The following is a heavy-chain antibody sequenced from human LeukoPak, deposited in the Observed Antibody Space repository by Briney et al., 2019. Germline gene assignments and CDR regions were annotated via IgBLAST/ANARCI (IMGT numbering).Heavy chain of an antibody. CDR2: IWYDGSNK. V-gene: IGHV3-33*06. CDR1: GFTSSSYG. J-gene: IGHJ4*02. CDR3: AKSALAAGVAHYYDSSGSFDY. D-gene: IGHD3-22*01. Sequence: GGSLRLSCAASGFTSSSYGMHWVRQAPGKGVEWVAVIWYDGSNKYYADSVKGGFTISRDNSKHTLYLQMKSLRAEDTAVYYCAKSALAAGVAHYYDSSGSFDYWGQGTLVTVSS.